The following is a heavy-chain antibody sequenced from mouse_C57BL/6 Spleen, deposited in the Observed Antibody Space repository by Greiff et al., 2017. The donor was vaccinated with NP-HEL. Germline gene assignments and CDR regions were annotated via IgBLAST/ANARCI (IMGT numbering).Heavy chain of an antibody. CDR1: GYSITSGYY. CDR2: ISYDGSN. V-gene: IGHV3-6*01. CDR3: AREGAYDGYLFAY. J-gene: IGHJ3*01. D-gene: IGHD2-3*01. Sequence: EVQLQESGPGLVKPSQSLSLPCSVTGYSITSGYYWNWIRQFPGNKLEWMGYISYDGSNNYNPSLKNRISITRDTSKNQFFLKLNSVTTEDTATYYCAREGAYDGYLFAYWGQGTLVTVSA.